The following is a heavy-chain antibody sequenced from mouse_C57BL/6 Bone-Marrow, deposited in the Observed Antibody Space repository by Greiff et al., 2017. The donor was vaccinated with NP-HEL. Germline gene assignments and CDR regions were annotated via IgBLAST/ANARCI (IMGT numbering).Heavy chain of an antibody. CDR1: GYTFTSYG. Sequence: QVQLKQSGAELARPGASVKLSCKASGYTFTSYGISWVKQRTGQGLEWIGEIYPRSGNTYYNEKFKGKATLTADKSSSTAYMELRSLTSEDSAVYFCARRSYYSNGYWYFDVWGTGTTVTVSS. CDR3: ARRSYYSNGYWYFDV. V-gene: IGHV1-81*01. J-gene: IGHJ1*03. CDR2: IYPRSGNT. D-gene: IGHD2-5*01.